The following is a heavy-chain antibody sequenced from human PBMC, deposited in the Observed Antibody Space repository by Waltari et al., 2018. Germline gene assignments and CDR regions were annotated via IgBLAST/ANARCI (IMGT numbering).Heavy chain of an antibody. CDR2: IYYSGST. D-gene: IGHD5-12*01. Sequence: QVQLQESGPGLVKPSETLSLTCTVSGGSISSYYWSWIRQPPGKGLEWIGYIYYSGSTNYNPSLKSRVTISVDTSKNQFSLKLSSVTAADTAVYYCARQKVRSGYDYWGQGTLVTVSS. CDR3: ARQKVRSGYDY. J-gene: IGHJ4*02. CDR1: GGSISSYY. V-gene: IGHV4-59*08.